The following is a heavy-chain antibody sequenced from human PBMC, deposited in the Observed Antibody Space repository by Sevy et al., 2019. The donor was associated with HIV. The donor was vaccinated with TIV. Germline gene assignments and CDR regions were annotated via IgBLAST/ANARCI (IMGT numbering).Heavy chain of an antibody. V-gene: IGHV1-58*01. CDR3: AAVTSPYSGSYAFDY. J-gene: IGHJ4*02. Sequence: ASVKVSCKASGFTFTSSAVQWVRQARGQRLEWIGWIVVGSGNTNYAQKFQERVTITRDMSTSTAYMELSILRSEDTAVYYCAAVTSPYSGSYAFDYWGQGTLVTVSS. CDR1: GFTFTSSA. CDR2: IVVGSGNT. D-gene: IGHD1-26*01.